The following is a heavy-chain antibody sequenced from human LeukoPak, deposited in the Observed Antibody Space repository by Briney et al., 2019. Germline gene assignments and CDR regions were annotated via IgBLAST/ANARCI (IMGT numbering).Heavy chain of an antibody. Sequence: GGSLRLSCAASGFTFSSYAMSWVRQAPGKGLEWVSAISGSGGSTYYADSVKGRFTISRVNSKNTLYLQMNSLRDEDTAVYYCAKGTDIVATILDYWGQGTLVTVSS. CDR2: ISGSGGST. CDR3: AKGTDIVATILDY. J-gene: IGHJ4*02. D-gene: IGHD5-12*01. CDR1: GFTFSSYA. V-gene: IGHV3-23*01.